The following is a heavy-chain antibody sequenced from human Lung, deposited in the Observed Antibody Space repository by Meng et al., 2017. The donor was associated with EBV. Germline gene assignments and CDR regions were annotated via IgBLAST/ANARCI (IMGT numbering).Heavy chain of an antibody. J-gene: IGHJ4*02. D-gene: IGHD1-14*01. Sequence: LTGSGHGLVKPSGTLTPPFAFSGGSISSSNWWSWVRQPPGKGLEWIGKIYHSGITIYNPSLKSRVTMSVDNSKNQFSLKLNSMTAADTAVYYCARDPTGGEDHQRVWGQGTLVTVSS. V-gene: IGHV4-4*02. CDR3: ARDPTGGEDHQRV. CDR1: GGSISSSNW. CDR2: IYHSGIT.